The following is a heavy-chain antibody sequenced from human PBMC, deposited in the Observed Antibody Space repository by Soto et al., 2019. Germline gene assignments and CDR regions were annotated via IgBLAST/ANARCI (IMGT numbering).Heavy chain of an antibody. D-gene: IGHD2-21*02. V-gene: IGHV4-30-2*06. CDR1: GGSISSGSYS. CDR3: ARDLGEAVTADRYYHYGIDV. J-gene: IGHJ6*02. Sequence: LSLTCAVSGGSISSGSYSWSWIRQSPGRGLEWIGYIYSSGAKYYNPSLDSRVTLSMDTSKNQFSLKLTSVTAADTAVYFCARDLGEAVTADRYYHYGIDVWGQGTTVTVSS. CDR2: IYSSGAK.